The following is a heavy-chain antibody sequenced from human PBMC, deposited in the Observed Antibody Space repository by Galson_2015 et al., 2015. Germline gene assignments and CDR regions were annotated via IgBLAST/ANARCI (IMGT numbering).Heavy chain of an antibody. CDR3: AKDRTGAFDY. V-gene: IGHV6-1*01. J-gene: IGHJ4*02. Sequence: CAISGDSVSSNSAAWNWIRQSPSRGLEWLGRTYYRSTWFHDYAVSVKSRITINPDTSKNQYSLQLNSLTPADTAVYYCAKDRTGAFDYWGQGTLVTVSS. D-gene: IGHD2-8*02. CDR2: TYYRSTWFH. CDR1: GDSVSSNSAA.